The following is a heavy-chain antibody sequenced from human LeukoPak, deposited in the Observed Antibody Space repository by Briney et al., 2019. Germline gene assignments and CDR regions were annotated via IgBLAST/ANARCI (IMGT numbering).Heavy chain of an antibody. D-gene: IGHD1-14*01. CDR2: IYYSGTT. J-gene: IGHJ4*02. CDR3: VRTNPWDLTYYFDY. Sequence: SETLSLTCTVSGGSIGSSSYYWGWIRQPPGKGLEWIGIIYYSGTTYYNPSLKSRVTMSVDTSKNQFSLKLDSVTAADTAVYYCVRTNPWDLTYYFDYWGQGTLVTVSS. V-gene: IGHV4-39*07. CDR1: GGSIGSSSYY.